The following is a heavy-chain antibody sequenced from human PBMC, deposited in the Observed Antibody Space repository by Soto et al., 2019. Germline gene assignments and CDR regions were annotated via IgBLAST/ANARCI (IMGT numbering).Heavy chain of an antibody. V-gene: IGHV3-30*18. CDR3: AKDLRGYSYLGTQPTFDY. CDR1: GFTFSSYG. D-gene: IGHD5-18*01. J-gene: IGHJ4*02. Sequence: GGSLRLSCAASGFTFSSYGMHWVRQAPGKGLEWVAVISYDGSNKYYADSVKGRFTISRDNSKNTLYLQMNSLRAEDTAVYYCAKDLRGYSYLGTQPTFDYWGQGTLVTVSS. CDR2: ISYDGSNK.